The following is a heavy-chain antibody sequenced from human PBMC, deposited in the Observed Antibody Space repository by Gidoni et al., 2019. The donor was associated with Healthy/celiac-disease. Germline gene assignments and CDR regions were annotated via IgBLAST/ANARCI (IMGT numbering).Heavy chain of an antibody. CDR3: AREDVDIVATIGGGFDY. CDR2: IIPILGIA. Sequence: QVQLVQSGAEVKKPGSSVKVTCKASGGTLSSYAISWVRQAPGQGLEWMGRIIPILGIANYAQKFQGRVTITADKSTSTAYLELSSLRSEDTAVYYCAREDVDIVATIGGGFDYWGQGTLVTVSS. D-gene: IGHD5-12*01. CDR1: GGTLSSYA. V-gene: IGHV1-69*04. J-gene: IGHJ4*02.